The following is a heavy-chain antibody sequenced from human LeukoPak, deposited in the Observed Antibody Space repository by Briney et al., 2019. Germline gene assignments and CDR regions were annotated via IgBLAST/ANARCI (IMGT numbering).Heavy chain of an antibody. CDR2: INHSGST. D-gene: IGHD4-23*01. J-gene: IGHJ4*02. CDR3: ARRFYGGKPDY. Sequence: GSLRLSCAASGFTFSTYGMHRVRQAPGKGLEWIGEINHSGSTNYNPSLKSRVTISVDTSKNQFSLKLSSVTAADTAVYYCARRFYGGKPDYWGQGTLVTVSS. CDR1: GFTFSTYG. V-gene: IGHV4-34*01.